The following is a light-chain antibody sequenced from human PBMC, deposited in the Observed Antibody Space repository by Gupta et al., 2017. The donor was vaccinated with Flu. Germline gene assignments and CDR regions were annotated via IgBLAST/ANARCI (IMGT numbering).Light chain of an antibody. CDR2: EDT. CDR3: QVWDTTSDHPQVI. Sequence: IGSKSVHWYRDKPDQAPLLVVHEDTDRPSGIPERFAGSNSGNTATLTIGTVEDGDEADYYCQVWDTTSDHPQVIFGGGTKLNVL. V-gene: IGLV3-21*02. J-gene: IGLJ2*01. CDR1: IGSKS.